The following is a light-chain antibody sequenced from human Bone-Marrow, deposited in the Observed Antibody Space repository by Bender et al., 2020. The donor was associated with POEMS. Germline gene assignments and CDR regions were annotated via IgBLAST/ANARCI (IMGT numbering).Light chain of an antibody. CDR3: CSYSGSNTWV. V-gene: IGLV2-8*01. CDR2: DVN. CDR1: SSDVGGFAY. Sequence: QSALTQPPSASGSPGQSLTISCTRTSSDVGGFAYVSWYQQHPGKAPKLMIYDVNKRPSGVPDRFSGSKSGNTASLTVSGLQAEDEAEYYCCSYSGSNTWVFGGGTKVTVL. J-gene: IGLJ2*01.